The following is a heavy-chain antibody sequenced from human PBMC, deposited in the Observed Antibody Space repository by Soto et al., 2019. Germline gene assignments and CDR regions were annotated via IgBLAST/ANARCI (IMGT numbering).Heavy chain of an antibody. CDR2: ISAYNGNT. J-gene: IGHJ4*02. D-gene: IGHD2-2*01. CDR3: ARDQLGYCSSTSCLSDY. Sequence: ASAKVSCKASCYTFTSYGISWVRQAPGQGLEWMGWISAYNGNTNYAQKLQGRVTMTTDTSTSTAYMELRSLRSDDTAVYYCARDQLGYCSSTSCLSDYWGQGTLVTVSS. CDR1: CYTFTSYG. V-gene: IGHV1-18*04.